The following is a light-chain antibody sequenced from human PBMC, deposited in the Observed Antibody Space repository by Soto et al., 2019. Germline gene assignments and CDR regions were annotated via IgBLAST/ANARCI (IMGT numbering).Light chain of an antibody. CDR1: QSVSSN. J-gene: IGKJ5*01. CDR2: DTS. Sequence: EILMTQSPATLSVSPGERATLSCRASQSVSSNLAWYQQKPGQAPRLLIYDTSTTAAGVPARFSGSGSGTEFTLTISSLQSEDFAVYYCQQYKNWPPITFGQGTRLEI. CDR3: QQYKNWPPIT. V-gene: IGKV3-15*01.